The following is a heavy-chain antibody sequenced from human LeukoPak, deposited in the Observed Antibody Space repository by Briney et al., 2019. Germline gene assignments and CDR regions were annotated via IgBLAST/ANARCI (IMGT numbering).Heavy chain of an antibody. V-gene: IGHV3-23*01. Sequence: GGSLRLSCAASGFTFSRYDMSWVRQAPGKGLECVSAISRGVGSTYYADSVKGRFTISRDNSKNTLYLQMNSLRAEDTAVYYCAKVVDTVYWDDAFDIWGQGTMVTVSS. D-gene: IGHD5-18*01. CDR3: AKVVDTVYWDDAFDI. CDR1: GFTFSRYD. J-gene: IGHJ3*02. CDR2: ISRGVGST.